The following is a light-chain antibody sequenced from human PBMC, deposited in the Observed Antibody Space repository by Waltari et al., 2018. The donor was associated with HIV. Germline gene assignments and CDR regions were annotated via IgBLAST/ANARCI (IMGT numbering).Light chain of an antibody. CDR1: SSNIGSNS. CDR2: SNS. CDR3: AAWDDSLDGPGYV. Sequence: QSVLTQPPSASGTPGQTVIISCSGSSSNIGSNSVNWYQHLPGTAPKLRIYSNSQRPSGVPDRFSGSKSGTSASLAISGLQSEDEADYYCAAWDDSLDGPGYVFGAGTRVTVL. V-gene: IGLV1-44*01. J-gene: IGLJ1*01.